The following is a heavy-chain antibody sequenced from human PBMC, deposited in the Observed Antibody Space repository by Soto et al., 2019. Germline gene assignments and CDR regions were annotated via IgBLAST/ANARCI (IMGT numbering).Heavy chain of an antibody. V-gene: IGHV1-8*01. D-gene: IGHD6-19*01. CDR3: ARRPVAGKSRRYYGMAV. Sequence: ASVKVSCKASGYTFTSYDINWVRQATGQGLEWMGWMNPNSGNTGYAQKFQGRVTMTRNTSISTAYMELSSLRSEDTAVYYCARRPVAGKSRRYYGMAVWGQGTTVTVSS. CDR2: MNPNSGNT. J-gene: IGHJ6*02. CDR1: GYTFTSYD.